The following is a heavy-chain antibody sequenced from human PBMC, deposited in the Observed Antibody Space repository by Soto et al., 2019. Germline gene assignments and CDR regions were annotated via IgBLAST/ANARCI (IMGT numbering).Heavy chain of an antibody. V-gene: IGHV3-13*01. D-gene: IGHD3-16*01. CDR3: ARGHMITFGGVTIRYIDY. Sequence: GSLRLSCAASGFTFSGYDMHWVRQPTGKGLEWVSGIGTAGDTSYPGSVKGRFTISRENAKNSLFLQMNSLRAGDTAVYYCARGHMITFGGVTIRYIDYWGQGTLVTVSS. CDR1: GFTFSGYD. CDR2: IGTAGDT. J-gene: IGHJ4*02.